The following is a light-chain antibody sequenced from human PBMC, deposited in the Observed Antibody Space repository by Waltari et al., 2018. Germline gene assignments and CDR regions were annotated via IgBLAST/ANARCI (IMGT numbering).Light chain of an antibody. CDR3: CSFAVSYTFV. CDR1: SRDVGGYHY. V-gene: IGLV2-11*01. Sequence: QSALTQPRSVSGSPGQSVTISCTGTSRDVGGYHYVSWFQQHPGKVPKLLIYDVSERPSDVHDRFSGAKSANTASLTISGLQTEYEADYYCCSFAVSYTFVFGTGTRVTVL. CDR2: DVS. J-gene: IGLJ1*01.